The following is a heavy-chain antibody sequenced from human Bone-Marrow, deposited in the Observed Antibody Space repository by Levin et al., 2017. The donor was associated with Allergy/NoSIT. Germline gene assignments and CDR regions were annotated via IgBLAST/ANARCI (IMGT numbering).Heavy chain of an antibody. J-gene: IGHJ4*02. V-gene: IGHV3-53*01. CDR1: GFTVGNNY. CDR3: ATSPTSGY. Sequence: PTGGSLRLSCAASGFTVGNNYMSWVRQAPGKGLEGVSNMYSGGSTHYTDSVKGRFTISRDSSKNTLYLQMNSLRAEDTAVYYCATSPTSGYWGQGTLVTVSS. CDR2: MYSGGST.